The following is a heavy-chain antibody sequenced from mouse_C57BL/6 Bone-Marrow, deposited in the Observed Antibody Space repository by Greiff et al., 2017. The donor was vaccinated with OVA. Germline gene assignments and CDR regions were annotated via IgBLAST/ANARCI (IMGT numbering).Heavy chain of an antibody. CDR2: IYPGSGST. V-gene: IGHV1-55*01. J-gene: IGHJ1*03. Sequence: QVQLQQPGAELVKPGASVKMSCKASGYTFTSYWITWVKQRPGQGLEWIGDIYPGSGSTNYNEKFKSKATLTVDTSSSTAYMQLSSLTSEDSAVYYCARWDGYYVHWYFDVWGTGTTVTVSS. CDR1: GYTFTSYW. CDR3: ARWDGYYVHWYFDV. D-gene: IGHD2-3*01.